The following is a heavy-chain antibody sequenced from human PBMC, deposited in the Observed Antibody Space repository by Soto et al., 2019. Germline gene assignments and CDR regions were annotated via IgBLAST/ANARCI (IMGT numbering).Heavy chain of an antibody. J-gene: IGHJ5*01. CDR2: VTNTGGIT. CDR1: GFTFTSYA. D-gene: IGHD2-15*01. V-gene: IGHV3-23*01. Sequence: EVQLLESGGGLVQPGGSLRLSCVASGFTFTSYAMTWVRQLPGKGLEWVSSVTNTGGITHYANSVKGRFTISRHNSKNTVYLQRNSLRAEDTAIYYCAKIYRSCTYSNCYSRSPPDSWGQGTLVTVSA. CDR3: AKIYRSCTYSNCYSRSPPDS.